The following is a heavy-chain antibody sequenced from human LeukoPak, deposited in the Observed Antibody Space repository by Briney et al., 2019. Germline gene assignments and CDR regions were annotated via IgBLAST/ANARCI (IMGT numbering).Heavy chain of an antibody. V-gene: IGHV1-18*01. J-gene: IGHJ4*02. D-gene: IGHD2-2*01. CDR3: ARSRCSDSTSCYYFFFFDS. Sequence: GASVKVSCKASGYTFSAYGITWVRQAPGQGLEWMAWSSGTGYNMEYAQKFQGRVTMTTDISTSTAYLELRSLRSDDTAVYYCARSRCSDSTSCYYFFFFDSWGQGSLVTVSS. CDR2: SSGTGYNM. CDR1: GYTFSAYG.